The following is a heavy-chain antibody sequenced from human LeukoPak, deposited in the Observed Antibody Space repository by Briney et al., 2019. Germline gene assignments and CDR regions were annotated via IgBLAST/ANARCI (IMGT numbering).Heavy chain of an antibody. V-gene: IGHV3-21*01. J-gene: IGHJ6*03. D-gene: IGHD3-3*01. CDR3: ARVPPYYDFWSGLGFYYYYYMVV. Sequence: PGGSLRLSCAASGFTFSSYSMNWVRQAPGKGLEWVSSISSSSSYIYYADSVKGRFTISRDNAKNSLYLQMNSLRAEDTAVYYCARVPPYYDFWSGLGFYYYYYMVVWGKGTTVTVSS. CDR2: ISSSSSYI. CDR1: GFTFSSYS.